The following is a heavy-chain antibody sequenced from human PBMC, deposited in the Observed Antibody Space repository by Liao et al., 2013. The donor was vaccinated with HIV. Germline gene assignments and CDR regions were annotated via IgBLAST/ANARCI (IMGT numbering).Heavy chain of an antibody. Sequence: QVQLQESGPGLVKPSQTLSLTCSVSGGSISSGDYYWSWVRQPPGKGLDWIGYIYYSGSTSYYPSLYNPSLKSRVSISVDTSKNQFSLWLSSVTAADTAVYYCARAPTPVEMAQGAFDIWGQGTMVTVSS. CDR1: GGSISSGDYY. J-gene: IGHJ3*02. D-gene: IGHD5-24*01. CDR3: ARAPTPVEMAQGAFDI. CDR2: IYYSGST. V-gene: IGHV4-30-4*08.